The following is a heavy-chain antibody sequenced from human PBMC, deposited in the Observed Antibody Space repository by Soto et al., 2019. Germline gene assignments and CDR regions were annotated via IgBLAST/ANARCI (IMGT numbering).Heavy chain of an antibody. D-gene: IGHD3-10*01. V-gene: IGHV4-39*01. CDR1: GGSISSSSYY. CDR2: IYYSGST. J-gene: IGHJ4*02. Sequence: SETLSLTCTVSGGSISSSSYYWGWIRQPPGKGLEWIGSIYYSGSTYYNPSLKSRVTISVDTSKNQFSLKLSSVTAADTAVYYCASSTMVVGVSRYWGQATLVTVSS. CDR3: ASSTMVVGVSRY.